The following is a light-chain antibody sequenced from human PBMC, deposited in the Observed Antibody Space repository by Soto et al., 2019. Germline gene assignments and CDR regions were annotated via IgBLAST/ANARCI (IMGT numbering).Light chain of an antibody. V-gene: IGLV1-44*01. CDR1: SSNIGINS. CDR3: QSYDRGLKL. Sequence: QSVLTQPPSASGTPEERVTISCSGGSSNIGINSVTWYQHLPGTAPKLLIYNSYQRPSGVPDRFSGSKSGTSASLAISGLQPDDDADYYCQSYDRGLKLFGGGTKLTVL. J-gene: IGLJ2*01. CDR2: NSY.